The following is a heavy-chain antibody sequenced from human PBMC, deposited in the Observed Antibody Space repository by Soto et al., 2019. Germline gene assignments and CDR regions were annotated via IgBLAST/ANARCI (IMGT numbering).Heavy chain of an antibody. CDR2: IYYSGST. CDR3: ARASFDTAMANY. CDR1: GGSISSGGYY. Sequence: SETLSLTCTVSGGSISSGGYYWSWIRQHPGKGLEWIGYIYYSGSTYYNPSLKSRVTISVDTSKNQFSLKLSSVTAADTAVYYCARASFDTAMANYWGQGTLVTVST. J-gene: IGHJ4*02. V-gene: IGHV4-31*03. D-gene: IGHD5-18*01.